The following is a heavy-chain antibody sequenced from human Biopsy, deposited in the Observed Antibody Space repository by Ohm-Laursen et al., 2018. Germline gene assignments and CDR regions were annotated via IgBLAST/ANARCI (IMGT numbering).Heavy chain of an antibody. J-gene: IGHJ6*02. CDR3: ARTPILIVSAGLVYRHRRHLQGMDV. CDR1: GFSLSAREMC. D-gene: IGHD6-13*01. Sequence: TQTLTLTCSFSGFSLSAREMCVSWIRQAPGKALEWLARVDWDDYKDYSASLQTKLSISKDTSNDQVVLTVNNVDPADTATYYCARTPILIVSAGLVYRHRRHLQGMDVWGQGIAVTVS. CDR2: VDWDDYK. V-gene: IGHV2-70*11.